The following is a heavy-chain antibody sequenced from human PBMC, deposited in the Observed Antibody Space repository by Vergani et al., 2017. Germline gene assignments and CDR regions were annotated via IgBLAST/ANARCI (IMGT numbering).Heavy chain of an antibody. Sequence: EVQLVQSGAEVKKPGESLKISCKGSGYSFTRYWIGWVRQVPGKGLDWMGIIYPGDSDTRYSPSFQGQVTISADKSISTAYLQWSSLKASDTAMYYCARVGSGSGSYSSHWGQGSLVTVSS. D-gene: IGHD3-10*01. CDR3: ARVGSGSGSYSSH. V-gene: IGHV5-51*01. J-gene: IGHJ4*02. CDR1: GYSFTRYW. CDR2: IYPGDSDT.